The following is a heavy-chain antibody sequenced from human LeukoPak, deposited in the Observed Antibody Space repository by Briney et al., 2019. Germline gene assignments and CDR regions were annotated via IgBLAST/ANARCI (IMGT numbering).Heavy chain of an antibody. D-gene: IGHD3-10*02. CDR1: GFTFSNYW. J-gene: IGHJ6*04. V-gene: IGHV3-74*01. CDR2: INNDGSTT. Sequence: GGSLRLSCAASGFTFSNYWMHWVRQTPGKGLVWVSRINNDGSTTSYADSVKGRFTISRDNAKNTLYLQMNSLRAEDTAVYYCAELGITMIGGVWGKGTTVTISS. CDR3: AELGITMIGGV.